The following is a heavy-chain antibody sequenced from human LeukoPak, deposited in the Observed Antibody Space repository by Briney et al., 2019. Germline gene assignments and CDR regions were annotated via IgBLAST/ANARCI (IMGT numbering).Heavy chain of an antibody. V-gene: IGHV4-59*01. CDR1: GGSISSYY. CDR2: IYYSGST. D-gene: IGHD2-2*01. J-gene: IGHJ4*02. CDR3: AREDCSSTSCYFDY. Sequence: PSETLPLTCTVSGGSISSYYWSWIRQPPGKGLEWIGYIYYSGSTNYNPSLKSRVTISVDTSKNQFSLKLSSVTAADTAVYYCAREDCSSTSCYFDYWGQGTLVTVSS.